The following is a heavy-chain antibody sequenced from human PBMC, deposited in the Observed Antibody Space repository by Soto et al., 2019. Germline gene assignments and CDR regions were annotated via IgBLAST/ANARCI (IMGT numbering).Heavy chain of an antibody. Sequence: EVQLLESGGGLVQPGGSLRLSCAASGFTFSSYAMSWVRQAPGKGLEWVSAISGSGGTTYYADSVKGRFTFSRDNSKKTLYLQTNRLRPEATAVYYCTKTANGWFSAFDIWGQGTMVSVSS. CDR1: GFTFSSYA. CDR3: TKTANGWFSAFDI. J-gene: IGHJ3*02. CDR2: ISGSGGTT. D-gene: IGHD6-19*01. V-gene: IGHV3-23*01.